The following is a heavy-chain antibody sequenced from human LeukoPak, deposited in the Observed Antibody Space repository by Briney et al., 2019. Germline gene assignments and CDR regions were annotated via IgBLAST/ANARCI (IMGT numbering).Heavy chain of an antibody. CDR1: GFTFVSHG. V-gene: IGHV3-48*01. CDR2: ISPGSTTI. J-gene: IGHJ4*02. D-gene: IGHD4-17*01. CDR3: ARVRGPTVTTMYFDY. Sequence: GRSLRLSCAASGFTFVSHGMIWVRQAPGKGLEWLSYISPGSTTINSADSVKDRFTTSRDKAKSSLFLQMNSLRAEDTAVYYCARVRGPTVTTMYFDYWGQGALVTVPS.